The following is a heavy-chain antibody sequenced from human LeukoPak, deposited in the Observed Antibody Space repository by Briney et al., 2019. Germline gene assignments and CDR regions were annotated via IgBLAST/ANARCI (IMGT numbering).Heavy chain of an antibody. CDR1: GFTFSSYS. CDR3: ARGELGKKDY. V-gene: IGHV3-21*01. Sequence: GGSLRLSCAASGFTFSSYSMNWVRQAPGKGLEGVSSISSSSSYIYYADSVKGRFTISRDNAKNSLYLQMNSLRAEDTAVYYCARGELGKKDYWGQGTLVTVSS. D-gene: IGHD7-27*01. CDR2: ISSSSSYI. J-gene: IGHJ4*02.